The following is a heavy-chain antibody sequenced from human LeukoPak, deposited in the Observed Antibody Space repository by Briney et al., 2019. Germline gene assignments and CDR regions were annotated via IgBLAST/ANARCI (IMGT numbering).Heavy chain of an antibody. Sequence: WGALRLSCAGSGFPLCRLAMSWVRQGPGEGGEWVSAISGSGGSTYYADSVKGRFTISRDNSKNTLYLQMNSLRAEDTAVYYCAKDSMDYGDYGWGQGTLVTVSS. D-gene: IGHD4-17*01. CDR2: ISGSGGST. J-gene: IGHJ4*02. CDR3: AKDSMDYGDYG. V-gene: IGHV3-23*01. CDR1: GFPLCRLA.